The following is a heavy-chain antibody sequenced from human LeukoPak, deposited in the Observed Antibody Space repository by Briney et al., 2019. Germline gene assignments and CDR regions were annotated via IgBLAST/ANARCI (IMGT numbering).Heavy chain of an antibody. CDR1: GGSFSGYY. V-gene: IGHV4-34*01. CDR2: INHSGST. CDR3: ARGPRYSGSYLPSYMDV. Sequence: SETLSLTCAVYGGSFSGYYWIWIRQPPGKGLEWIGEINHSGSTNYNPSLKSRVTISVDTSKNQFSLRLSSVTAADTAVYYCARGPRYSGSYLPSYMDVWGKGTTVTVSS. J-gene: IGHJ6*03. D-gene: IGHD1-26*01.